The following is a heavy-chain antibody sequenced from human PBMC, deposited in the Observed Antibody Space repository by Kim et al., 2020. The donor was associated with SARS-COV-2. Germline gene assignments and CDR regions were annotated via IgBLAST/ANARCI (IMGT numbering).Heavy chain of an antibody. V-gene: IGHV4-59*01. J-gene: IGHJ4*02. D-gene: IGHD1-26*01. CDR3: ARETSGFELSIDY. Sequence: YNPSLKSRVTISVDPSKNQSSLKLSSVTAADTAVYYCARETSGFELSIDYWGQGTLVTVSS.